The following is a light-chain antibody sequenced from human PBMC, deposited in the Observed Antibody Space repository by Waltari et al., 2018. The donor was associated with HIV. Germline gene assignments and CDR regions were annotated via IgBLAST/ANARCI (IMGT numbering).Light chain of an antibody. V-gene: IGLV3-21*02. CDR3: QVWDSSTEHPGVV. CDR1: NIGTKS. CDR2: DDY. J-gene: IGLJ2*01. Sequence: SYVLTQPPSVSVAPGQTASITCGGNNIGTKSVHWYQQRPGQAPVLVVHDDYDRPSGIPERFSGSNSGNMATLTISRVEAGDEAVYYCQVWDSSTEHPGVVFGGGTKLTVL.